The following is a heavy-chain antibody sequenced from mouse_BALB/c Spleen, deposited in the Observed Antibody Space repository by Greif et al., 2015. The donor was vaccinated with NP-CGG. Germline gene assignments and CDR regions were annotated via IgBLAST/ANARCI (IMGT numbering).Heavy chain of an antibody. Sequence: EVQLQQSGAELVRSGASVKLSCTASGFNIKDYYMHWVKQRPEQGLEWIGWIDPENGDTEYAPKFQGKATMTADTSSNTAYLQLSSLTSEDTAVYYCNVGSMDYWGQGTSVTVSS. V-gene: IGHV14-4*02. CDR2: IDPENGDT. D-gene: IGHD4-1*01. J-gene: IGHJ4*01. CDR3: NVGSMDY. CDR1: GFNIKDYY.